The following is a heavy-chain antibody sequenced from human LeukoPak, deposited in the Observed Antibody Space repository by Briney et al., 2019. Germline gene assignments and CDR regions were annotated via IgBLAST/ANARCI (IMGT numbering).Heavy chain of an antibody. Sequence: PAGSLSPACAASGFTFSSNSMNWVRQAPGKGLEWVSSISSRSSYIYYADSVKGRFTFSRAPATNSLYLQMNSLRAEDTAVYYCASYPSSSWYPGYFQHWGQGTLVTVSS. J-gene: IGHJ1*01. CDR2: ISSRSSYI. D-gene: IGHD6-13*01. CDR1: GFTFSSNS. V-gene: IGHV3-21*01. CDR3: ASYPSSSWYPGYFQH.